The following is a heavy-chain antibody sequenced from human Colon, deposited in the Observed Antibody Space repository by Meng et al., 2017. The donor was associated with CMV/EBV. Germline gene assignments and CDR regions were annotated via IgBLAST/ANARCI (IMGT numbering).Heavy chain of an antibody. CDR2: INPKSGGT. D-gene: IGHD5-24*01. J-gene: IGHJ4*02. CDR3: ARESSPTESGNSYYFDF. CDR1: YTLTCYF. V-gene: IGHV1-2*02. Sequence: YTLTCYFIRWARQAPGQGLEWMGWINPKSGGTKNAQKCQGRVIMSRDTAVSRVYLEVNSLRSDDTAVYYCARESSPTESGNSYYFDFWGQGTLVTVSS.